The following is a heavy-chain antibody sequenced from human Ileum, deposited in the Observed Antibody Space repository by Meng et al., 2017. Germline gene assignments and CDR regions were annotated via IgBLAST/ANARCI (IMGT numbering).Heavy chain of an antibody. D-gene: IGHD2-15*01. V-gene: IGHV3-23*01. CDR2: ISSSGGRT. J-gene: IGHJ4*02. CDR3: APPKGVVAAATDPVY. Sequence: EVQLLESGGGLGQPGGSLRLSCAASGFTFSSYDMSWVRQAPGKGLEWVSGISSSGGRTDYADSVKGRFTISRDNSKNRLYLQMNSLRVEDTAVYYCAPPKGVVAAATDPVYWGQGTLVTVS. CDR1: GFTFSSYD.